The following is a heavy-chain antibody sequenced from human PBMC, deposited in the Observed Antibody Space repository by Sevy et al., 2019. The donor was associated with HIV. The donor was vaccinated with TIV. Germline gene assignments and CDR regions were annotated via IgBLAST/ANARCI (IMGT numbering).Heavy chain of an antibody. CDR2: IYYSGST. J-gene: IGHJ4*02. CDR3: ARLRSNWSGGSCYYFDY. V-gene: IGHV4-61*01. Sequence: SETLSLTCTVSGGSVSSGSYYWSWIRQPPGKGLEWIGYIYYSGSTSYNPSLKSRVTISVDTSKNQFSLKLSSVTAADTAVYYCARLRSNWSGGSCYYFDYWGQGTLVTVSS. CDR1: GGSVSSGSYY. D-gene: IGHD2-15*01.